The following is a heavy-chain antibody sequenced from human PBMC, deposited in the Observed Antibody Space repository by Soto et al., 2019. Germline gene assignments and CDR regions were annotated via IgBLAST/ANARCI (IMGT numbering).Heavy chain of an antibody. CDR1: GGSISSYY. J-gene: IGHJ6*03. V-gene: IGHV4-59*01. CDR2: IYYSGST. Sequence: PSETLSLTCTVSGGSISSYYWSWIRQPPGKGLEWIGYIYYSGSTNYNPSLKSRVTISVDTSKNQFSLKLSSVTAADTAVYYCARNYGDYGFRYYYYYMHVSGKATTVTVSS. D-gene: IGHD4-17*01. CDR3: ARNYGDYGFRYYYYYMHV.